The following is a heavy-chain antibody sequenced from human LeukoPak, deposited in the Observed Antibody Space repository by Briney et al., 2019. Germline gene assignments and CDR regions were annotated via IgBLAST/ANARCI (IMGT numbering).Heavy chain of an antibody. V-gene: IGHV4-59*01. D-gene: IGHD5-12*01. Sequence: SETLSLTYTVSGDSISSYYWSWIRQPPGKGLEWSGYIYYSGSTNYNPSRKSRVTISVDTSKNQFSLKLSSVTAADTAVYYCARAHVDIVATILYFDYWGQGTLVTVSS. CDR2: IYYSGST. CDR3: ARAHVDIVATILYFDY. CDR1: GDSISSYY. J-gene: IGHJ4*02.